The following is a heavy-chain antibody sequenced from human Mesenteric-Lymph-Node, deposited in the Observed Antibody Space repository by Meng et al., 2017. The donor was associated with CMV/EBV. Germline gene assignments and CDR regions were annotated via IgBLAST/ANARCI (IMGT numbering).Heavy chain of an antibody. CDR3: ARDLANWNYVVGYFDY. Sequence: GESLKISCAASGFTFSSYWMSWVRQAPSKGLEWVANIKPDGSEKYYVDSLKGRFTISRDNAKRSLYLQMNSLRAEDTAVYYCARDLANWNYVVGYFDYWGQGTLVTVSS. CDR2: IKPDGSEK. CDR1: GFTFSSYW. J-gene: IGHJ4*02. V-gene: IGHV3-7*01. D-gene: IGHD1-7*01.